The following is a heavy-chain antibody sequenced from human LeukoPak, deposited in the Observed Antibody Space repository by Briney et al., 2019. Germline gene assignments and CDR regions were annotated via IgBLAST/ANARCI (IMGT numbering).Heavy chain of an antibody. CDR1: GFTFSSYA. CDR3: AGGGYSSGWRPYYFDY. CDR2: ISGSGGST. J-gene: IGHJ4*02. V-gene: IGHV3-23*01. Sequence: GSLRLSCAASGFTFSSYAMSWVRQAPGKGLEWVSAISGSGGSTYYADSVKGRFTISRDNSKNTLYLQMNSLRAEDTAVYYCAGGGYSSGWRPYYFDYWGQGTLVTVSS. D-gene: IGHD6-19*01.